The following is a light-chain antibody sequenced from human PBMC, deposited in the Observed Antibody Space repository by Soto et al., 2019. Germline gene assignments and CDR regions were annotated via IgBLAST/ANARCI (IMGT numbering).Light chain of an antibody. Sequence: SGSVFLGSSSPLVCNGCSCDVGSDNLVSWYQQHPGKAPKLMIYEGSKRPSGVSNRFSGSKSGNTASLTISGLQADNEADYYCCSYAGSSTALFGGGTKVTVL. CDR2: EGS. J-gene: IGLJ2*01. CDR1: SCDVGSDNL. CDR3: CSYAGSSTAL. V-gene: IGLV2-23*01.